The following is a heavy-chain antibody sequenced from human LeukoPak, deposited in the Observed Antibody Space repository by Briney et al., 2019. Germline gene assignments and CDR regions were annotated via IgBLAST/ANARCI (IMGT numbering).Heavy chain of an antibody. J-gene: IGHJ4*02. CDR3: AKDRNRERWLQYWYFDY. CDR2: ISSDTSTK. D-gene: IGHD5-24*01. Sequence: PGGSLRLSCAASGFTFSSYSMNWVRQAPGKGLEWVSFISSDTSTKYYADSVKGRFTISRDNAKNTLYLQMNSLRAEDTAVYYCAKDRNRERWLQYWYFDYWGQGTLVTVSS. V-gene: IGHV3-48*01. CDR1: GFTFSSYS.